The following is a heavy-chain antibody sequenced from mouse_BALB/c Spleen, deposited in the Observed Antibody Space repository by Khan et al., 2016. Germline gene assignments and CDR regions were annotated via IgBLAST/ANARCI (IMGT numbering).Heavy chain of an antibody. J-gene: IGHJ4*01. D-gene: IGHD2-2*01. CDR2: IWGDGST. CDR1: GCSIIAYG. V-gene: IGHV2-6-7*01. Sequence: QVQLKESGPGLVAPLQSLSITCTVSGCSIIAYGVNWVRQPPGKGLEWLGMIWGDGSTDYNSALKSRLNITKDNSKSQVFLKMNSLQTDDTARYYCARDGWGYYAMDYWGQGTSVTVSS. CDR3: ARDGWGYYAMDY.